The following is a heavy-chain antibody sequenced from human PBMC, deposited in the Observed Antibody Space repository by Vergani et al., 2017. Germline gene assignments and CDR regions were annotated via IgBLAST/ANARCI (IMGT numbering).Heavy chain of an antibody. V-gene: IGHV1-46*01. CDR1: GYTFTSYY. CDR3: AVRGEYCSGGSCYYFDY. Sequence: QVQLVQSGAEVKKPGASVKVSCKASGYTFTSYYMHWVRQAPGQGLEWMGIINPSGGSTSYAQKFQGRVTMTRDTSTSTVYMELSSLRSEDTAVYYCAVRGEYCSGGSCYYFDYWGQGTLVTVSS. J-gene: IGHJ4*02. D-gene: IGHD2-15*01. CDR2: INPSGGST.